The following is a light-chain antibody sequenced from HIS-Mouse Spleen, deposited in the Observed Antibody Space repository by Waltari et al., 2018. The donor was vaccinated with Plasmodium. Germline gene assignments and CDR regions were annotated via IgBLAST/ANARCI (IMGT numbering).Light chain of an antibody. CDR3: QSADSSGTYWV. CDR1: SLPPLH. J-gene: IGLJ3*02. Sequence: SYELTQPPSVSVSPGQTASIPYSGASLPPLHASWYQQKPGQAPVLVIYKDSERPSGIPERFSGSSSGTTVTLTISGVQAEDEADYYCQSADSSGTYWVFGGGTKLTVL. CDR2: KDS. V-gene: IGLV3-25*03.